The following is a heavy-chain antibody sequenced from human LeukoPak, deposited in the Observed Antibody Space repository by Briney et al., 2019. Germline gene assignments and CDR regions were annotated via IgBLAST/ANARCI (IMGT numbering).Heavy chain of an antibody. J-gene: IGHJ3*02. CDR1: GFTFSSYW. CDR2: IKQDGSEK. CDR3: ARDRTVVVVAAKGSDAFDI. Sequence: PGGSLRLSCAASGFTFSSYWMSWVRQAPGKGLEWVANIKQDGSEKYYVDSVKGRFTISRDNAKNSLYLQMNSLRAEDTAVYYCARDRTVVVVAAKGSDAFDIWGQGTMVTVSS. V-gene: IGHV3-7*01. D-gene: IGHD2-15*01.